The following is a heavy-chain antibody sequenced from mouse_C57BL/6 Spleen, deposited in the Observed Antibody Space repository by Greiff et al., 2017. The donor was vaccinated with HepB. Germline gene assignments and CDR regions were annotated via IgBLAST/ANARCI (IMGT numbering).Heavy chain of an antibody. D-gene: IGHD1-1*01. V-gene: IGHV5-15*01. J-gene: IGHJ1*03. CDR1: GFTFSDYG. Sequence: EVQGVESGGGLVQPGGSLKLSCAASGFTFSDYGMAWVRQAPRKGPEWVAFISNLAYSIYYADTVTCRFTISREIAKNTLYLEMSSLRSEDTAMYYCARKGDYYGSSYWYFDVWGTGTTVTVSS. CDR2: ISNLAYSI. CDR3: ARKGDYYGSSYWYFDV.